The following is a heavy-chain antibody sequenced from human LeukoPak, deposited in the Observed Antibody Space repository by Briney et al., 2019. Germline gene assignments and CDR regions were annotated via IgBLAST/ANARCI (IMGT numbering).Heavy chain of an antibody. CDR3: AHKGSYGTFDY. V-gene: IGHV2-5*01. Sequence: SGPTLVNPTQTLTLTCTFSGFSLSTSGVSVGWIRQPPGKALGWLALIYWNDDKGYSPSLKNRLTITKDTSENQVVLTVTNMDPVDTATYYCAHKGSYGTFDYWGQGTLVTVSS. D-gene: IGHD5-18*01. CDR1: GFSLSTSGVS. J-gene: IGHJ4*02. CDR2: IYWNDDK.